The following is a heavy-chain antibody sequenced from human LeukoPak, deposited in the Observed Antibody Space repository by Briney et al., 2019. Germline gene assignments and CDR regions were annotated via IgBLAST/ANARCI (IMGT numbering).Heavy chain of an antibody. V-gene: IGHV5-51*01. J-gene: IGHJ3*02. CDR1: GYSFTSYW. CDR2: IYPGDSDT. D-gene: IGHD2-2*01. Sequence: GESLKISCKGSGYSFTSYWIGWVRQMPGKGLEWMGIIYPGDSDTRYSPSFQGQVTISADKSISTAYLQWSSLKASDTAMYYCASPSFRAEGYCSSTSCRGSAFDIWGQGTMVTVSS. CDR3: ASPSFRAEGYCSSTSCRGSAFDI.